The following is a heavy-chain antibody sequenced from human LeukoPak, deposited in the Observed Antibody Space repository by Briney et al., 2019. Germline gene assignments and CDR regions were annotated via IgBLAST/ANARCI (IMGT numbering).Heavy chain of an antibody. CDR2: IYSGGST. CDR3: AREGMVAATRLRGYYFDY. J-gene: IGHJ4*02. CDR1: GFTVSSNY. D-gene: IGHD2-15*01. V-gene: IGHV3-53*01. Sequence: GGSLRLSCAASGFTVSSNYMSWVRQAPGKGLEWVSVIYSGGSTYYADFVKGRFTISRDNSKNTLYLQMNSLRAEDTAVYYCAREGMVAATRLRGYYFDYWGQGTLVTVSS.